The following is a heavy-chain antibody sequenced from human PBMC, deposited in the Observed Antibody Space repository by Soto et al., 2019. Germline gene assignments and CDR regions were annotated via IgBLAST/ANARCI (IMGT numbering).Heavy chain of an antibody. J-gene: IGHJ4*02. CDR3: ARDTGDGTFDF. Sequence: ASVKVSCKASGYTFSSYAMHWVRQAPGQRLEWMGWINAGYGDTKSSQKFQDRVTISRDTSASTAYMELTSLRSEDTAVYYCARDTGDGTFDFWGQGTLVTVSS. CDR2: INAGYGDT. CDR1: GYTFSSYA. V-gene: IGHV1-3*01. D-gene: IGHD7-27*01.